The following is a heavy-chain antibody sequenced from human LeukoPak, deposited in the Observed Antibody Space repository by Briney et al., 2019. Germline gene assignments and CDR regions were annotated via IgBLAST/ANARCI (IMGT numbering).Heavy chain of an antibody. CDR3: ARDLWDFGAMVRGVGTSIDY. V-gene: IGHV3-11*01. CDR1: GFTFSDYY. CDR2: ISSSGSTI. D-gene: IGHD3-10*01. Sequence: GGSLRLSCAASGFTFSDYYMSWIRQAPGKGLEWVSYISSSGSTIYYADSVKGRFTISRDNAKNSLYLQMNSLRAEDTAVYYCARDLWDFGAMVRGVGTSIDYWGQGTLVTVSS. J-gene: IGHJ4*02.